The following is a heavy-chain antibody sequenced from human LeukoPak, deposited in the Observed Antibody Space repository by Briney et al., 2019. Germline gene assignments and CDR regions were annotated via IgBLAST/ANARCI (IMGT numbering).Heavy chain of an antibody. CDR1: GGSISSGGYY. J-gene: IGHJ3*02. Sequence: SQTLSLTCTVSGGSISSGGYYWSWIHQHPGKGLEWIGYIYYSGSTYYNPSLKSRVTISVDTSKNQFSLKLSSVTAADTAVYYCARILGYYDSSGYYSAEAFDIWGQGTMVTVSS. V-gene: IGHV4-31*03. D-gene: IGHD3-22*01. CDR3: ARILGYYDSSGYYSAEAFDI. CDR2: IYYSGST.